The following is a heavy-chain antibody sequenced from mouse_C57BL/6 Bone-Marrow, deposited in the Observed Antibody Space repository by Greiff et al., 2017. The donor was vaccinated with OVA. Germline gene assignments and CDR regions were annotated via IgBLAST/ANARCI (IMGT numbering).Heavy chain of an antibody. V-gene: IGHV1-69*01. CDR2: IDPSDSYT. CDR1: GYTFTSYW. J-gene: IGHJ2*01. CDR3: ARKDYGSSQYYFDY. D-gene: IGHD1-1*01. Sequence: VQLQQPGAELVMPGASVKLSCKASGYTFTSYWMHWVKQRPGQGFEWIGEIDPSDSYTNYNQKFKGKSTLTVDKSSSTAYMPLSSLTSEDSAVDYSARKDYGSSQYYFDYWGQGTTLTVSS.